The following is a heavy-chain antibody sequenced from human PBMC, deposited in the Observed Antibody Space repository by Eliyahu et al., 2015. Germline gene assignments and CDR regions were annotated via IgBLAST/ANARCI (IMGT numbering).Heavy chain of an antibody. D-gene: IGHD6-13*01. V-gene: IGHV3-23*01. CDR2: ISASGAST. Sequence: VRQAPGKGLEWVSGISASGASTYYADSVKGRFTISRDKSTNTLYLQMNSLRAEDTAVYYCAKDRSSSPYFFDHWGQGTLVTVSS. CDR3: AKDRSSSPYFFDH. J-gene: IGHJ4*02.